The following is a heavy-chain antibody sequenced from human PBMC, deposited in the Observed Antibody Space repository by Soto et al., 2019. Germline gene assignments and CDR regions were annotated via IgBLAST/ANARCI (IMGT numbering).Heavy chain of an antibody. J-gene: IGHJ6*02. Sequence: PSETLSLTCTVSGGSVSSGSYYWSWIRQPPGKGLEWIGYIYYSGSTNYNPSLKSRVTISVDTSKNQFSLKLSSVTAADTAVYYCARTPSPADPDARSYYYYYCGMDVWGQGTTVTVSS. CDR1: GGSVSSGSYY. CDR2: IYYSGST. V-gene: IGHV4-61*01. CDR3: ARTPSPADPDARSYYYYYCGMDV. D-gene: IGHD2-2*01.